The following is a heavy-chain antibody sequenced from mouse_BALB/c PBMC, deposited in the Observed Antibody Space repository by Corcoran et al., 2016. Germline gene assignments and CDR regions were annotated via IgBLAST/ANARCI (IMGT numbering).Heavy chain of an antibody. CDR3: ARGGYGNYGDARDY. Sequence: QIQLVQSGPELKKTGETVSISCKASGYTFSNYGLNWVQQAPGKGLKWMGWINTYTGEPTYADDVKGRFAFSLETSASTAYLQINNLKNEDTATYFCARGGYGNYGDARDYWGQGTSVTVSS. CDR1: GYTFSNYG. V-gene: IGHV9-3-1*01. CDR2: INTYTGEP. J-gene: IGHJ4*01. D-gene: IGHD2-10*02.